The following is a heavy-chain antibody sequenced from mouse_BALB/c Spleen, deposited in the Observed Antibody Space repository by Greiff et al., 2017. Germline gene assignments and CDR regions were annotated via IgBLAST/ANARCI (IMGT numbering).Heavy chain of an antibody. V-gene: IGHV7-3*02. Sequence: EVKLVESGGGLVQPGGSLRLSCATSGFTFTDYYMSWVRQPPGKALEWLGFIRNKANGYTTEYSASVKGRFTISRDNSQSILYLQMNTLRAEDSATYYCARGNYGNYLDYWGQGTTLTVSS. CDR1: GFTFTDYY. CDR3: ARGNYGNYLDY. D-gene: IGHD2-1*01. CDR2: IRNKANGYTT. J-gene: IGHJ2*01.